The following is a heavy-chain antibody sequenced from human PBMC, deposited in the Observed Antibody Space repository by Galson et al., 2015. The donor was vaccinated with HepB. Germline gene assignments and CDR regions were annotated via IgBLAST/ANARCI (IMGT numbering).Heavy chain of an antibody. V-gene: IGHV3-23*01. Sequence: SLRLSCAASGFTFSSYAMSWVRQAPGKGLEWVSGISGSGDSTDYADSVKGRFTISRDSSKNTLYLQMNSLRGEDTAVYYCAKDRSLVAGPTFTLAGLTDFDYWGQGTLVTVSS. D-gene: IGHD1-26*01. CDR2: ISGSGDST. CDR3: AKDRSLVAGPTFTLAGLTDFDY. J-gene: IGHJ4*02. CDR1: GFTFSSYA.